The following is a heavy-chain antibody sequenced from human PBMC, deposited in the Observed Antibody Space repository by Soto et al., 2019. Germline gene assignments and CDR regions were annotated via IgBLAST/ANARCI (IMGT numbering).Heavy chain of an antibody. Sequence: EVQLVESGGGLVKPGGSLRLSCAASGFTFSSYSMNWVRQAPGKGLEWVSSISSSSSYIYYADSVKGRFTISRDNAKNSLYMKMNSLRVEDTDVYYCARGTRATALFSYYYYMDVWGKGTTVTVSS. CDR1: GFTFSSYS. CDR3: ARGTRATALFSYYYYMDV. D-gene: IGHD2-21*02. V-gene: IGHV3-21*01. J-gene: IGHJ6*03. CDR2: ISSSSSYI.